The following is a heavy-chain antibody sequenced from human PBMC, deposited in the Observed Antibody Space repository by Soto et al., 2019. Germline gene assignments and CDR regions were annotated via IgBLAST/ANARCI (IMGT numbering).Heavy chain of an antibody. CDR1: GYTFTSSP. D-gene: IGHD5-12*01. V-gene: IGHV1-3*01. CDR3: TTPSPLFYGGSGGCEFKN. CDR2: INAANGNT. J-gene: IGHJ1*01. Sequence: QVQLVQSGDEVKKPGASVKVSCKASGYTFTSSPIHCVRQAPGQRLEWMGWINAANGNTKYSQSFQGRVTITRDTFASTAYMEVSSLRPDDTAVYYCTTPSPLFYGGSGGCEFKNWGQGTLVTVSS.